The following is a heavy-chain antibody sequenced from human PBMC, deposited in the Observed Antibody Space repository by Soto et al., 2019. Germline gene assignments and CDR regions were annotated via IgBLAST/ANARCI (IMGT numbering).Heavy chain of an antibody. CDR1: GGTFSSYT. V-gene: IGHV1-69*02. J-gene: IGHJ4*02. CDR2: IIPILGIA. D-gene: IGHD2-2*01. Sequence: QVQLVQSGAEVKKPGSSVKVSCKASGGTFSSYTISWVRQAPGQGLEWMGRIIPILGIANYAQKFQGRVTITAEKSTSTAYMELSSLRSEDTAVYYCARGLGYCSSTSCPYYFDYWGQGTLVTVSS. CDR3: ARGLGYCSSTSCPYYFDY.